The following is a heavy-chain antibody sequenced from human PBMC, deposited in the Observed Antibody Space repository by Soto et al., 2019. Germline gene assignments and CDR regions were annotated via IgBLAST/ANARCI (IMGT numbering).Heavy chain of an antibody. CDR3: ATVLRYFDWLLTITYFDY. CDR2: IVVGSGNT. V-gene: IGHV1-58*01. D-gene: IGHD3-9*01. J-gene: IGHJ4*02. CDR1: GFTFTSSA. Sequence: ASVKVSCKASGFTFTSSAVQWVRQARGQRLEWIGWIVVGSGNTNYAQKFQERVTITRDMSTSTAYMELSSLRSEDTAVYYCATVLRYFDWLLTITYFDYWGQGTLVTVSS.